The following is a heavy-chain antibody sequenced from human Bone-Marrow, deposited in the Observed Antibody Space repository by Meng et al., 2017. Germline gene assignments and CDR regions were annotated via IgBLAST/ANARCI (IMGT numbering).Heavy chain of an antibody. V-gene: IGHV1-69*13. Sequence: SVKVSCKASGGTFSSYAISWVRQAPGQGLEWMGGINPIFGTANYAQKFQGRVTITADESTSTAYMELSSLRSEDTAVYYCARVHSDAFDVWGQGTMVTVSS. CDR1: GGTFSSYA. CDR2: INPIFGTA. J-gene: IGHJ3*01. CDR3: ARVHSDAFDV.